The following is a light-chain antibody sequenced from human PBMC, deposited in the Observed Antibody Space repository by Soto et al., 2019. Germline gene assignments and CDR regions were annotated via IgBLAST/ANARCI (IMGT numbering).Light chain of an antibody. J-gene: IGKJ1*01. Sequence: EIVMTQSPATLSVSPGERATLSCRARQSISSSLAWYQQRPGQAPRLLIYGTTTRAACVPSRFSGSGSGAEFTLTISSLQSEDFAFYYCQQYNNWPKTFGQGTKVEIK. CDR1: QSISSS. V-gene: IGKV3-15*01. CDR2: GTT. CDR3: QQYNNWPKT.